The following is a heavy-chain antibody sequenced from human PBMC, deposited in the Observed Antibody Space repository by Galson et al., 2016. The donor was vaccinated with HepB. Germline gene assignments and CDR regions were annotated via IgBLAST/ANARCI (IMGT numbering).Heavy chain of an antibody. Sequence: SLRLSCAASGFFFSNYGMHWVRQAPGKGLAWVAVVSYDGYSKYYADSVKGRFTISRDNSKTTMYLQMKSLRVEDTAVYYCAKDVYTSGSEYGMDVWGQGTTVTVSS. V-gene: IGHV3-30*18. CDR2: VSYDGYSK. J-gene: IGHJ6*02. D-gene: IGHD3-10*01. CDR3: AKDVYTSGSEYGMDV. CDR1: GFFFSNYG.